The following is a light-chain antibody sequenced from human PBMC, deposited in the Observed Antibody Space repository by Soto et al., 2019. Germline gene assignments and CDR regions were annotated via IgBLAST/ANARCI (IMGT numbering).Light chain of an antibody. CDR1: QSLRSS. CDR3: QQYNNWPLT. V-gene: IGKV3-15*01. CDR2: GAY. J-gene: IGKJ4*01. Sequence: EIVLTQSPGTLSLSPGERATLSCRASQSLRSSLAWYQQKPGQAPRLLIYGAYIRATGVPARFSGSGSGTEFTLTISSLQSEDIAVYHCQQYNNWPLTFGGGTKVDIK.